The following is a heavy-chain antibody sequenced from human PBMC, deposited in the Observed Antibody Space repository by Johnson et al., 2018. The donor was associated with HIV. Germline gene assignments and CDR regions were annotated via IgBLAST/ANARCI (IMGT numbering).Heavy chain of an antibody. CDR1: GFTFDDYG. CDR2: INWNSGRT. Sequence: VQLVESGGGLVQPGRSLRLSCAASGFTFDDYGMTWVRQAPGKGLEWVSGINWNSGRTGYAESVKGRFTISRDNAKKVLYLQMNSLRAEDTALYYCAKNARNYYDTWGQGTMVTVSS. J-gene: IGHJ3*02. D-gene: IGHD3-10*01. CDR3: AKNARNYYDT. V-gene: IGHV3-20*04.